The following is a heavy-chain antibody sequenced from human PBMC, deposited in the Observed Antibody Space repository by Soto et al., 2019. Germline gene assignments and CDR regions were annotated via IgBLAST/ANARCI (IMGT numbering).Heavy chain of an antibody. CDR3: ATWRSSSWFDC. Sequence: PGESLKISCKGSGYSFSTYSIGWVRQMPGKGLEWMGNIFSSDPNTRYSPSFQGQVTISADKSISTAYLQWSSLKASDTAMYYCATWRSSSWFDCWGQGTLVTVSS. CDR2: IFSSDPNT. CDR1: GYSFSTYS. D-gene: IGHD6-13*01. V-gene: IGHV5-51*01. J-gene: IGHJ4*02.